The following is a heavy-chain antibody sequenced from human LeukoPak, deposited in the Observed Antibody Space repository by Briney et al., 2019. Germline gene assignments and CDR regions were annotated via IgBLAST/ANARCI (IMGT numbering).Heavy chain of an antibody. Sequence: GESLQISCKGSGYSFTSYWISWVRQMPGKGLEWMGRIGPSDSYTNYSPSFQGHVTISADKSISTAYLQWSSLKASDTAMYYCARRGIGYCSGGSCYDYWGQGTLVTVSS. D-gene: IGHD2-15*01. CDR2: IGPSDSYT. V-gene: IGHV5-10-1*01. J-gene: IGHJ4*02. CDR3: ARRGIGYCSGGSCYDY. CDR1: GYSFTSYW.